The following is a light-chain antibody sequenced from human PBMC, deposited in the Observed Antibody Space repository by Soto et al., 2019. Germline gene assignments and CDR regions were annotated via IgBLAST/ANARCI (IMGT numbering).Light chain of an antibody. J-gene: IGKJ3*01. V-gene: IGKV1-12*01. Sequence: DIQMTQSPSTLSASVGDRVAITCRASQSVSGWLAWYQQKPGKAPNLLIFSASSLQSGVPSKFSGSGSGTEFTLTITNLQPEDVATYYCQQGHSFPLTFGPGTKVDLK. CDR3: QQGHSFPLT. CDR2: SAS. CDR1: QSVSGW.